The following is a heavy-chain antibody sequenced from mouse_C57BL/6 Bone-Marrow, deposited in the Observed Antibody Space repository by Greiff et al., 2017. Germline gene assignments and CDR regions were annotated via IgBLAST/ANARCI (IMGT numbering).Heavy chain of an antibody. J-gene: IGHJ4*01. Sequence: EVKLVESGGDLVKPGGSLKLSCAASGFTFSSYGLSWVRPTPDKRLEWVATISSGGSYTYYPDSVKGRFTISRDNAKNTLYLQMSSLKSEDTAMYYCARQGYYGAMDYWGQGTSVTVSS. CDR1: GFTFSSYG. CDR2: ISSGGSYT. D-gene: IGHD1-1*01. CDR3: ARQGYYGAMDY. V-gene: IGHV5-6*02.